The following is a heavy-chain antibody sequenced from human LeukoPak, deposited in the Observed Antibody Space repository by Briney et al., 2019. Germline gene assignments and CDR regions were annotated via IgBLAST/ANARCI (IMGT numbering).Heavy chain of an antibody. CDR2: ISSGSSYT. J-gene: IGHJ5*02. D-gene: IGHD1-26*01. CDR1: GFSFSEYY. CDR3: ARSGGTYGWFDP. Sequence: GGSLRLSCAASGFSFSEYYMSWIRQAPGKGLEWVSCISSGSSYTNYTDSVKGRFTISRDNAKRSLYLQMNSLTAEDTAVYYCARSGGTYGWFDPWGQGTLVTVSS. V-gene: IGHV3-11*03.